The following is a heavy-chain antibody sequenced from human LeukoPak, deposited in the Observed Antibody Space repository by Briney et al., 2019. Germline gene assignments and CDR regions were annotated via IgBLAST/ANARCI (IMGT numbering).Heavy chain of an antibody. Sequence: SGPTLVNPTQTLTLTCTFSDFSLSTPGMGVGWIRQPPGKAPEWLGMIYYNDGKRYRPSLRSRLTITKDTSKNQVVLTMTNVDVVDTATYYCAHLVVTIDWRSYFDYWGQGILVTVSS. D-gene: IGHD3-9*01. J-gene: IGHJ4*02. V-gene: IGHV2-5*01. CDR3: AHLVVTIDWRSYFDY. CDR2: IYYNDGK. CDR1: DFSLSTPGMG.